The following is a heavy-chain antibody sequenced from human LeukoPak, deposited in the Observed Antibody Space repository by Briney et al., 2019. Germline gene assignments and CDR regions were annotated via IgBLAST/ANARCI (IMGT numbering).Heavy chain of an antibody. V-gene: IGHV4-34*01. J-gene: IGHJ3*02. CDR2: INHSGST. CDR3: AREVFRWRITIVRGVSPSFDI. CDR1: GGSFSGYY. Sequence: SETLSLTCAVYGGSFSGYYWSWLRQPPGKGLEWIGEINHSGSTNYNPSLKSRVTISVDTSKNQFSLKLSSVTAADTAVYYCAREVFRWRITIVRGVSPSFDIWGQGTMVTVSS. D-gene: IGHD3-10*01.